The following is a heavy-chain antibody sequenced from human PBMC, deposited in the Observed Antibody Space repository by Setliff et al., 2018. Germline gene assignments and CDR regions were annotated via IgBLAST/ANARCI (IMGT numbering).Heavy chain of an antibody. CDR2: IYYSGST. CDR3: ARVAQYSSSSFYYYYYGMDV. Sequence: SETLSLTCTVSGGSISSSSYYWGWIRQPPRKGLEWIGSIYYSGSTYYNPSLKSRVTISVDTSKNQFSLKLSSVTAADTAVYYCARVAQYSSSSFYYYYYGMDVWGQGTTVTVSS. V-gene: IGHV4-39*07. D-gene: IGHD6-6*01. J-gene: IGHJ6*02. CDR1: GGSISSSSYY.